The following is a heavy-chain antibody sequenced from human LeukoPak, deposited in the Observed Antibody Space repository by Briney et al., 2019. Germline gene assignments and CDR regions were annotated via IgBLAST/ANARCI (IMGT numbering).Heavy chain of an antibody. CDR2: INHSGST. D-gene: IGHD6-6*01. V-gene: IGHV4-34*01. CDR1: GGSFSGYY. J-gene: IGHJ4*02. CDR3: ARGTWPRKARIAARPSGDY. Sequence: SETLSLTCAVYGGSFSGYYWSWIRQPPGKGLEWIGEINHSGSTNYNPSLKSRVTISVDTSKNQFSLKLSSVTAADTAVYYCARGTWPRKARIAARPSGDYWGQGTLVTVSS.